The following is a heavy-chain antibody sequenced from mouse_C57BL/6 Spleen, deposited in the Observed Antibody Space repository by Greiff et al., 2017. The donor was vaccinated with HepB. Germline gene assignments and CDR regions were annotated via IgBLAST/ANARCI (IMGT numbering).Heavy chain of an antibody. CDR2: ISSGGSYI. J-gene: IGHJ3*01. Sequence: EVQGVESGGDLVKPGGSLKLSCAASGFTFSSYGMSWVRQTPDKRLEWVATISSGGSYIYYPDSVKGRFTISRDNAKNTLYLQMSSLKSEDTAMYYCARHKVGFAYWGQGTLVTVSA. V-gene: IGHV5-6*01. CDR1: GFTFSSYG. D-gene: IGHD1-1*02. CDR3: ARHKVGFAY.